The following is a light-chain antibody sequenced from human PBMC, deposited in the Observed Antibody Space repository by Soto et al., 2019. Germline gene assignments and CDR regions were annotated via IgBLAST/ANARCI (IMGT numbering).Light chain of an antibody. V-gene: IGLV2-14*01. CDR2: EVS. CDR1: SSDIGGYNY. CDR3: SSFTSSSTLYV. Sequence: QSALTQPASVSGSPGQSITISCTGTSSDIGGYNYVSWYQHYPGKAPKLMIYEVSDRPSGVSNRFSGSKSGNTASLTISGLQAEDEADYFCSSFTSSSTLYVFGTGTKVTVL. J-gene: IGLJ1*01.